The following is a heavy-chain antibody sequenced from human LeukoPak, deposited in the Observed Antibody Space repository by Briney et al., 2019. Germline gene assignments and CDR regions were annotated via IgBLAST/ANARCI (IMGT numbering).Heavy chain of an antibody. Sequence: ASVTVSCKASGYTFTDYYIHWVRQAPGHGLEWLGWMNVKTGATSSAQRFPGRFTMTRDTSTSTVYMELSSLRSEDTAVYYCARMVRGVMGRGWFDPWGQGTLVTVSS. CDR2: MNVKTGAT. V-gene: IGHV1-2*02. CDR1: GYTFTDYY. J-gene: IGHJ5*02. D-gene: IGHD3-10*01. CDR3: ARMVRGVMGRGWFDP.